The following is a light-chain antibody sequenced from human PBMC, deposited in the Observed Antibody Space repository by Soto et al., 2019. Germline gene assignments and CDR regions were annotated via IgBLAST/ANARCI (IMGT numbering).Light chain of an antibody. CDR1: QTISTY. CDR2: DAS. CDR3: QQSFSSLLS. V-gene: IGKV1-39*01. Sequence: DIQMTQSPSSLSASVGDRVTITCRASQTISTYVTWYQQKPGKAPKALISDASILQSGVPSRFSGSGSGTDFTLIISSLQPEDIATYYCQQSFSSLLSFGGGTQVEIK. J-gene: IGKJ4*01.